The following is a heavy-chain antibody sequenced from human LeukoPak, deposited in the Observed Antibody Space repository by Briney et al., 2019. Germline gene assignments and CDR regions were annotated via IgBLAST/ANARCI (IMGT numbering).Heavy chain of an antibody. Sequence: GGFLRLSCAASGFTFSSYEMDWVRQAPGKGLEWVSYISSSGSTIYYADSVKGRFTISRDNAKNSLYLQMNSLRAEDTAVYYCAELGITMIGGVWGKGTTVTISS. CDR2: ISSSGSTI. D-gene: IGHD3-10*02. V-gene: IGHV3-48*03. CDR1: GFTFSSYE. J-gene: IGHJ6*04. CDR3: AELGITMIGGV.